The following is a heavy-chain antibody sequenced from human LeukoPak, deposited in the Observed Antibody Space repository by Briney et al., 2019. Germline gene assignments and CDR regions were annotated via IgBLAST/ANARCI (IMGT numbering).Heavy chain of an antibody. CDR2: INHSGST. Sequence: SETLSLTCAVYGGSFSGYYWNWIRQPPGKGLEWIGEINHSGSTNYNPSLKSRVTISVDTSKNQFSLKLSSVTAADTAVYYCARRNSGNIFDYWGQGTLVTVSS. CDR1: GGSFSGYY. V-gene: IGHV4-34*01. D-gene: IGHD2/OR15-2a*01. J-gene: IGHJ4*02. CDR3: ARRNSGNIFDY.